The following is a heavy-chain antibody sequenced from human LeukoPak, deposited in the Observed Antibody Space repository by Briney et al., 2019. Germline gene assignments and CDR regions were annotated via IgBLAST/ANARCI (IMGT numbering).Heavy chain of an antibody. D-gene: IGHD6-13*01. Sequence: SETLSLTCTVSGGSISSYYWSWIRQPPGEGLEWIGYIYYSGITNYNPSLKSRVTISVDTSKNQFSLKLSSVTAADKAVYYCARHDWDSSSWYSNDAFDIWGQGTMVTVSS. CDR1: GGSISSYY. CDR3: ARHDWDSSSWYSNDAFDI. CDR2: IYYSGIT. V-gene: IGHV4-59*08. J-gene: IGHJ3*02.